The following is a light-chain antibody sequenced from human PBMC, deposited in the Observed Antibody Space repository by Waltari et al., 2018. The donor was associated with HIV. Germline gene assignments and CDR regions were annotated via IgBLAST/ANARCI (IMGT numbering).Light chain of an antibody. CDR2: WAS. CDR3: QQYYSSPWT. CDR1: RSVLSRSNNKEY. V-gene: IGKV4-1*01. Sequence: DIVMTQSPDPLAGSTGEGATINCKTCRSVLSRSNNKEYLAWYQQKPGQPPKLLIYWASTRESGVPDRFTGSGSGTDFTLTISRLQAEDVAVYYCQQYYSSPWTFGQGTRVEIK. J-gene: IGKJ1*01.